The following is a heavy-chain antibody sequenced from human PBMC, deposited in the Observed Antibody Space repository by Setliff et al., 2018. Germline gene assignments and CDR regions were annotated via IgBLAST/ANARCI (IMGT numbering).Heavy chain of an antibody. Sequence: SCKASGYTFTGYYMHWVRQGPGKGLEWVSAISGSGGSTYYADSVKGRFTISRDNSKNTLYLQMSSLRSEDTAVYYCAIPSSGNFYFDYWGQGTLVTVSS. J-gene: IGHJ4*02. V-gene: IGHV3-23*01. CDR1: GYTFTGYY. CDR3: AIPSSGNFYFDY. D-gene: IGHD1-26*01. CDR2: ISGSGGST.